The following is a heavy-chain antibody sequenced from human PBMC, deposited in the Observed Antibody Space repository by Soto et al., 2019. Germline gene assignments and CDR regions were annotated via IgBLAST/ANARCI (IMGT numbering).Heavy chain of an antibody. CDR1: GFTFSSYA. Sequence: GGSLIFSCAASGFTFSSYAMSWVRQAPGKGLEWVSAISGSGGSTYYADSVKGRFTISRDNSKSTLYLQMNSLRAEDTAVYYCAKDGGYSYGSRLLFDYWGQGTLVTVSS. V-gene: IGHV3-23*01. J-gene: IGHJ4*02. CDR2: ISGSGGST. D-gene: IGHD5-18*01. CDR3: AKDGGYSYGSRLLFDY.